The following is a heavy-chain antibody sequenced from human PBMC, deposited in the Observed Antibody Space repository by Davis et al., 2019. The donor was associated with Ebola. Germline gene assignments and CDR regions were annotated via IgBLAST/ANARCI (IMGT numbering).Heavy chain of an antibody. V-gene: IGHV3-20*04. CDR1: GFTFDDYA. D-gene: IGHD3-10*01. J-gene: IGHJ4*02. CDR2: INWNGRVT. Sequence: PGGSLRLSCAASGFTFDDYAMSWVRQAPGKGLEWVSGINWNGRVTTYADSVKGRFTIPRDNAKNSLFLQMNSLRAEDTALYYCARLGYYDSGTYYDSWGQGILVSVSS. CDR3: ARLGYYDSGTYYDS.